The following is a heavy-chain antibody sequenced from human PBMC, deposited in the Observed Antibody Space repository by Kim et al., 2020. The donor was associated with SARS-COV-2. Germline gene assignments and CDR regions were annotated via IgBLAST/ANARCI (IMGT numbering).Heavy chain of an antibody. CDR3: VREKRDGSLATFDI. V-gene: IGHV3-30*14. Sequence: YAEFVRGRSTISRDNALTTLYLQLNSLRPEDTAVYYCVREKRDGSLATFDIWGQGTLVTVSP. J-gene: IGHJ3*02. D-gene: IGHD5-12*01.